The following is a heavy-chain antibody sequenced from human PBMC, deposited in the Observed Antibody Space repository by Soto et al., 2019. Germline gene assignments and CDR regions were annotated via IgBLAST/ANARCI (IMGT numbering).Heavy chain of an antibody. CDR2: ISYDGSNK. CDR1: GFTFSSYG. D-gene: IGHD3-22*01. Sequence: GGSLRLSCAASGFTFSSYGMHWVRQAPGKGLEWVAVISYDGSNKYYADSVKGRFTISRDNSKNTLYLQMNSLRAEDTAVYYCAKEEYYYDSSGYYDGDMDYWGQGTLVTVSS. V-gene: IGHV3-30*18. CDR3: AKEEYYYDSSGYYDGDMDY. J-gene: IGHJ4*02.